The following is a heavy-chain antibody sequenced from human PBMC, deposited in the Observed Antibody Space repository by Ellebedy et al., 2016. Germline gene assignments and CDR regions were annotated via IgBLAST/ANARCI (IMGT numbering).Heavy chain of an antibody. CDR1: GFTFSSYW. CDR2: IKQDGSEK. J-gene: IGHJ1*01. Sequence: GESLKISXAASGFTFSSYWMSWVRQAPGKGLEWVANIKQDGSEKYYVDSVKGRFTISRDNAKNSLYLQMNSLRAEDTAVYYCAKDMGSYGANTDFQHWGQGTLVTVSS. CDR3: AKDMGSYGANTDFQH. V-gene: IGHV3-7*01. D-gene: IGHD4-23*01.